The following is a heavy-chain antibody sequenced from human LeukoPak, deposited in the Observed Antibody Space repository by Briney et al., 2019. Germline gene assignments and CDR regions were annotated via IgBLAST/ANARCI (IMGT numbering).Heavy chain of an antibody. Sequence: GWSLRLSCVASGEPSGVTFNRCWMSSDRQDPGKGLEWVANIKEDGSAKKYVDSVKGRFTISRDNAKNSLYLQMNSLRAEDTAVYYCAKNGGPHGMDVWGQGTTITVSS. CDR2: IKEDGSAK. V-gene: IGHV3-7*02. CDR3: AKNGGPHGMDV. J-gene: IGHJ6*02. D-gene: IGHD3-10*01. CDR1: GEPSGVTFNRCW.